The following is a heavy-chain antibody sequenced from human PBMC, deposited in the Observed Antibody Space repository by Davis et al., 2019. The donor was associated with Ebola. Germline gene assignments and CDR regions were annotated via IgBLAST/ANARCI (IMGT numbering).Heavy chain of an antibody. V-gene: IGHV3-23*01. D-gene: IGHD2-2*01. CDR3: AKDGRGIVVVPAATYYYYGMDV. CDR1: GFTLSGFA. J-gene: IGHJ6*02. Sequence: GESLKISCEASGFTLSGFALSWVRQAPGKGLEWVSAISGSGGSTYYADSVKGRFTISRDNSKNTLYLQMNSLRAEDTAVYYCAKDGRGIVVVPAATYYYYGMDVWGQGTTVTVSS. CDR2: ISGSGGST.